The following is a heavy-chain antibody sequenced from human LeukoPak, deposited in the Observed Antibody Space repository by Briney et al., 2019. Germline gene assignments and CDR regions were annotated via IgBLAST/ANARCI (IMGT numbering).Heavy chain of an antibody. Sequence: GASVTVSCKASGYTFTGYYMHWVRQAPGQGLEWMGWINPKSDGTNYAQKFQGRVTITRDTSISTAYMKLSRLRSDDTAVYYCAMGAQLGYSYAYYYYGMDVWGQGTTVTVSS. CDR2: INPKSDGT. V-gene: IGHV1-2*02. D-gene: IGHD5-18*01. J-gene: IGHJ6*02. CDR3: AMGAQLGYSYAYYYYGMDV. CDR1: GYTFTGYY.